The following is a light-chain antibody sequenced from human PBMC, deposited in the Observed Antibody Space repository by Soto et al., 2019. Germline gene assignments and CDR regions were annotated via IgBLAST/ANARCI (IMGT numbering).Light chain of an antibody. CDR2: GAS. CDR1: QSVRSH. Sequence: EVVMTQSPATLSVSPGERATLSCRASQSVRSHLAWYQQKPGQAPSLLIFGASTRATGVPARFSGSESGTEFTLTISSLQSEDVAVYFCQQYNDWPRTFGVGTKVEIK. J-gene: IGKJ4*01. V-gene: IGKV3-15*01. CDR3: QQYNDWPRT.